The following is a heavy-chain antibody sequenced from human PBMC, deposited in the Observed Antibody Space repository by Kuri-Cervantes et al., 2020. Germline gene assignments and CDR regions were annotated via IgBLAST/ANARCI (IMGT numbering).Heavy chain of an antibody. V-gene: IGHV4-34*01. D-gene: IGHD3-10*01. CDR1: GGSFSGYY. CDR2: INHSGST. Sequence: GSLRLCCAVYGGSFSGYYWSWIRQPPGKGLEWIGEINHSGSTNYNPSLKSRVTISVDTSKNQFSLKLSSVTAADTAVYYCARGRPTRWFGEYWFDPWGQGTLVTVSS. J-gene: IGHJ5*02. CDR3: ARGRPTRWFGEYWFDP.